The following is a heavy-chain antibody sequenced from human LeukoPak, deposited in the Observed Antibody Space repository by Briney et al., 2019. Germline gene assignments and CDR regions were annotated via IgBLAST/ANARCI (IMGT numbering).Heavy chain of an antibody. CDR1: GFTFSSYA. CDR3: ATADPITMIVGIFDY. V-gene: IGHV3-23*01. Sequence: GGSLRLSCAASGFTFSSYAMSWVRQAPGKGLEWVSAISGSGGSTYYADSVKGRFTISRDNSKNTLYLQMNSLRAEDTAVYYCATADPITMIVGIFDYWGQGTLVTVSS. D-gene: IGHD3-22*01. J-gene: IGHJ4*02. CDR2: ISGSGGST.